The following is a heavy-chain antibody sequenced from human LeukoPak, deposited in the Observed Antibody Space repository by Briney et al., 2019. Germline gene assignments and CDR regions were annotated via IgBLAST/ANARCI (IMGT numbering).Heavy chain of an antibody. J-gene: IGHJ3*01. D-gene: IGHD1-7*01. Sequence: SETLSLTCTVSGGSFSSYYWIWIRQPAGKGLEWIGRIYSSGNTNYNPSLKSRVTMSIDTSKNQFSLTLSSVTAADTAVYYCARERRELRGDAFDVWGQGTMVTVSS. V-gene: IGHV4-4*07. CDR3: ARERRELRGDAFDV. CDR1: GGSFSSYY. CDR2: IYSSGNT.